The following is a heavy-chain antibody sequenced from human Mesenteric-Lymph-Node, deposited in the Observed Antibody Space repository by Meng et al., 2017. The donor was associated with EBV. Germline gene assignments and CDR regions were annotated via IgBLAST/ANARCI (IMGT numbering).Heavy chain of an antibody. CDR2: IYYSGST. J-gene: IGHJ4*02. CDR3: ARGLEVATMSY. D-gene: IGHD5-12*01. Sequence: GQLQGSGPGLGKPSQTPSPTCAVSGGSISSGGYYWSWIRQPPGKGLEWIGYIYYSGSTYYNPSLKSRVTISVDTSKNQFSLKLSSVTAADTAVYYCARGLEVATMSYWGQGTLVTVSS. V-gene: IGHV4-30-4*01. CDR1: GGSISSGGYY.